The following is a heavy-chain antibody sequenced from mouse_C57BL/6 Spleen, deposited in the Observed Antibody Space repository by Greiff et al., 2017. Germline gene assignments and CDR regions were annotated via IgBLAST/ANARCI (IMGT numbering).Heavy chain of an antibody. CDR3: ARGPIYYYGNWYFDV. CDR1: GYTFTDYY. Sequence: EVQLQQSGPVLVKPGASVKMSCKASGYTFTDYYMNWVKQSHGKSLEWIGVINPYNGGTSYNQKFKGKATLTVDKSSSTAYMELNSLTSEDSAVYYCARGPIYYYGNWYFDVWGTGTTVTVSS. D-gene: IGHD1-1*01. V-gene: IGHV1-19*01. CDR2: INPYNGGT. J-gene: IGHJ1*03.